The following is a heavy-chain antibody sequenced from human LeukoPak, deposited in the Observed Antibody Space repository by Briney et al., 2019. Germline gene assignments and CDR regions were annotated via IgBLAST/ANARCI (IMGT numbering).Heavy chain of an antibody. CDR3: ARDNSVEDTAWWFDP. CDR2: INPSGGST. J-gene: IGHJ5*02. Sequence: ASVKVSCKASGYTFTSYYMHWVRQAPGQGLEWMGIINPSGGSTSYAQKFQGRVTMTRDMSTSTDYMELSSLRSEDTAVYYCARDNSVEDTAWWFDPWGQGTRVTVSS. D-gene: IGHD4-23*01. V-gene: IGHV1-46*01. CDR1: GYTFTSYY.